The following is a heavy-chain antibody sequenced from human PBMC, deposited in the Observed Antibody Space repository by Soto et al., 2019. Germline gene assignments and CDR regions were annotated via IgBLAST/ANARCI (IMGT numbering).Heavy chain of an antibody. CDR1: GGSFSGYY. D-gene: IGHD6-6*01. V-gene: IGHV4-34*01. CDR3: AKDNIAARLPYCGMDV. J-gene: IGHJ6*02. Sequence: SETLSLTCAVYGGSFSGYYWSWIRQPPGKGLEWIGEINHSGSTNYNPSLKSRVTISVDTSKNQFSLKLSSVTAADTAVYYCAKDNIAARLPYCGMDVWGQGTTVTVSS. CDR2: INHSGST.